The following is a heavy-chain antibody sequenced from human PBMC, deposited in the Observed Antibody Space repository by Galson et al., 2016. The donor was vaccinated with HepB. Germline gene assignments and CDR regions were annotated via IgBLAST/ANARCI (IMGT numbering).Heavy chain of an antibody. CDR2: INQDGSEK. D-gene: IGHD1-26*01. CDR3: TRDIERVGATLYFDY. Sequence: SLRLSCATSGFTFSSYWMSWVRQAPGQGLEWVAKINQDGSEKYYADSLKGRFTTSRDNANNSLYLQMDSLRAEDSAIYFCTRDIERVGATLYFDYWGRGTLVTVSS. V-gene: IGHV3-7*01. CDR1: GFTFSSYW. J-gene: IGHJ4*02.